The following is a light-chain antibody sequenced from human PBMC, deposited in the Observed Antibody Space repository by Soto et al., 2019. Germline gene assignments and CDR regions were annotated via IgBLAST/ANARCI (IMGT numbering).Light chain of an antibody. CDR2: AAS. CDR1: RAITNH. J-gene: IGKJ4*01. CDR3: QQNYITPLT. Sequence: HLTHSPSPLSASVGDRVSISCRASRAITNHLNWYQQKPGKAPILLVYAASTLETGVPSRFSGSGSGTHFTLTIDNLQPEDVATYFCQQNYITPLTFGGGTKVDIK. V-gene: IGKV1-39*01.